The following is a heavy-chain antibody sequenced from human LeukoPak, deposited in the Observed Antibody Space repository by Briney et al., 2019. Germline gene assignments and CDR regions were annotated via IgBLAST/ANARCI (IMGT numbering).Heavy chain of an antibody. V-gene: IGHV3-7*03. D-gene: IGHD5-24*01. Sequence: GGSLRLSCAASGFMFSSNWMSWVRLAPGKGLEWVANIKEDGTETYYVDSVKGRFTISRDNAKNSLNLQMNSLRVEDTAVYYCAKEGRSLQTYWGQGTLVTVSS. J-gene: IGHJ4*02. CDR1: GFMFSSNW. CDR2: IKEDGTET. CDR3: AKEGRSLQTY.